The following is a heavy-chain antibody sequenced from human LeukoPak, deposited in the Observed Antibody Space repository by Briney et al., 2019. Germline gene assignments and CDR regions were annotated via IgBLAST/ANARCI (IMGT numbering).Heavy chain of an antibody. V-gene: IGHV5-10-1*01. Sequence: GESLKISCKGSGYSFTSYWISWVRQMPGKGLEWMGRIDPSDSYTTYSPSFQGHVSISADKSISTAYLQWSSLKASDTAMYYCAVLGYCSSTSCYHYFDYWGQGTLVTVSS. CDR2: IDPSDSYT. CDR3: AVLGYCSSTSCYHYFDY. D-gene: IGHD2-2*01. J-gene: IGHJ4*02. CDR1: GYSFTSYW.